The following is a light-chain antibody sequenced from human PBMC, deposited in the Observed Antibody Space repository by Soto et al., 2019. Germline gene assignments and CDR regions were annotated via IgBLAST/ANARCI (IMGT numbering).Light chain of an antibody. V-gene: IGKV3-11*01. J-gene: IGKJ2*01. CDR1: QSVSSS. CDR3: LQYNDWPPRYT. Sequence: EIVLTQSPATLSLSPGERATLSCRASQSVSSSLAWYQQKPGQAPRLLIYDASNRATGIPARFSGSGSGTDFTLTISSLQSEDFAVYYCLQYNDWPPRYTFGQGTKLEIK. CDR2: DAS.